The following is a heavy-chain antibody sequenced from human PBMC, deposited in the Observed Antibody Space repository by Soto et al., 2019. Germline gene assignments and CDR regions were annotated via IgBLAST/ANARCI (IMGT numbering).Heavy chain of an antibody. CDR1: GFTFSNAW. V-gene: IGHV3-15*07. Sequence: GGSLRLSCAASGFTFSNAWMNWVRQAPGKGLEWVGRIKSKTDGGTTDYAAPVKGRFTISRDDSKNTLYLQMNSLKTEDTAVYYCTYYYDSSGYYGNFDYWGQGTLVTVS. CDR2: IKSKTDGGTT. D-gene: IGHD3-22*01. CDR3: TYYYDSSGYYGNFDY. J-gene: IGHJ4*02.